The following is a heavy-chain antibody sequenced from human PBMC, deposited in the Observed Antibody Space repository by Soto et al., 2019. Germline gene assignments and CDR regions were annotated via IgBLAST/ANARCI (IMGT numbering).Heavy chain of an antibody. CDR1: GYTSTSYY. J-gene: IGHJ6*02. V-gene: IGHV1-46*01. D-gene: IGHD6-13*01. CDR3: AREQQLTTYYYYGMDV. Sequence: ASVKVSCKASGYTSTSYYMHWVRQAPGQGLEWMGIINPSGGSTSYAQKFQGRVTMTRDTSTSTVYMELSSLRSEDTAVYYCAREQQLTTYYYYGMDVWGQGTTVTVSS. CDR2: INPSGGST.